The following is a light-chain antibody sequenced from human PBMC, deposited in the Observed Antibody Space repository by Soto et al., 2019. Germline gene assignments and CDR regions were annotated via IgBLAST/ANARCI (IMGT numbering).Light chain of an antibody. CDR3: QQYNNWPPMT. Sequence: EIVMTQSPSTLSVSPGERATLSCRASQSVSGNLAWYQQKPGQAPRLLIYGASTRATGIPARFSGSGSGTAVSLTISSLQSEDYAVYYCQQYNNWPPMTFGPGTKVDIK. V-gene: IGKV3-15*01. CDR2: GAS. CDR1: QSVSGN. J-gene: IGKJ3*01.